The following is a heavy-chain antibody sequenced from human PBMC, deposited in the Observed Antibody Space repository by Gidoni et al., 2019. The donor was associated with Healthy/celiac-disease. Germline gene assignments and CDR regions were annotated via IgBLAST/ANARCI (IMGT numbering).Heavy chain of an antibody. J-gene: IGHJ4*02. CDR3: AKDHFGDYDEGHFDY. CDR1: GFPFSSYA. Sequence: EVQLLESGGGLVQPGGSLRLSCAASGFPFSSYAMSWVRQAPGKGLEWVSAISGSGGSTYYADSVKGRFTISRDNSKNTLYLQMNSLRAEDTAVYYCAKDHFGDYDEGHFDYWGQGTLVTVSS. CDR2: ISGSGGST. V-gene: IGHV3-23*01. D-gene: IGHD4-17*01.